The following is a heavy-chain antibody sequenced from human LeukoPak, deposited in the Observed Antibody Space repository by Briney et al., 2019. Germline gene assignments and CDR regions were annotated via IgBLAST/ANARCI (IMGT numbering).Heavy chain of an antibody. CDR3: ALPGTVTRSWDYYGMDV. D-gene: IGHD4-17*01. J-gene: IGHJ6*02. CDR1: GFTVSSNY. V-gene: IGHV3-66*01. Sequence: GGSLRLSCAASGFTVSSNYMSWVRQAPGKGLKWVSVLYIAGSTYYADSVKGRFTISRDNSKNTLYLQMNSLRAEDTAVYYCALPGTVTRSWDYYGMDVWGQGTTVTVSS. CDR2: LYIAGST.